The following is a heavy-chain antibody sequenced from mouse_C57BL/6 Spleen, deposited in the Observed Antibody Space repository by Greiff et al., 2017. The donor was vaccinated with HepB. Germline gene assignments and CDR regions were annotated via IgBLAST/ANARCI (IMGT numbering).Heavy chain of an antibody. CDR3: ASEVIYFDY. CDR1: GYAFSSSW. CDR2: IYPGDGDT. D-gene: IGHD2-2*01. Sequence: QVQLQQSGPELVKPGASVKISCKASGYAFSSSWMNWVKQRPGKGLEWIGRIYPGDGDTNYNGKFKGKATLTADKSSSTAYMQLSSLTSEDSAVYFCASEVIYFDYWGQGTTLTVSS. J-gene: IGHJ2*01. V-gene: IGHV1-82*01.